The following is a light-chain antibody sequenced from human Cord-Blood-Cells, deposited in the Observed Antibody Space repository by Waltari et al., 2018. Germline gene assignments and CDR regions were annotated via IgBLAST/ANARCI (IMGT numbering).Light chain of an antibody. V-gene: IGKV3-15*01. Sequence: EIVMTQSPATLSVSTGESATLSCRASQSVSSNLAWYQQKRGQAPRLLIFGASTRVTGIPASFSGSGSGTEFTNTISSLQSEDFSVSYFQQYNNCPPATFGQGTKVEIK. CDR3: QQYNNCPPAT. CDR2: GAS. CDR1: QSVSSN. J-gene: IGKJ1*01.